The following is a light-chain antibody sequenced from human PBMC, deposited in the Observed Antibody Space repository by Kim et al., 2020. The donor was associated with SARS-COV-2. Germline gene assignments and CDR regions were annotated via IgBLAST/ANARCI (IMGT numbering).Light chain of an antibody. CDR1: QDIGND. CDR2: GAS. V-gene: IGKV1-17*01. J-gene: IGKJ5*01. Sequence: DIQMTQSPSSLSASVGDRVTITCRASQDIGNDLGWYQQNPGRAPKRLIYGASNLQSGVPSRFSGSGSETEFTLTINILQPEDFAIYFCLQHRTYPITFGQGTRLEIK. CDR3: LQHRTYPIT.